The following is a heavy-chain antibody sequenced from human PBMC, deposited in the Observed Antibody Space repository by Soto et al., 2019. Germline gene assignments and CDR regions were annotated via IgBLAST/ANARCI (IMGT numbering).Heavy chain of an antibody. CDR2: INAGNGNT. D-gene: IGHD6-13*01. V-gene: IGHV1-3*01. CDR1: GYTFTSYA. J-gene: IGHJ5*02. Sequence: QVPLVQSGAEVKKPGASVKVSCKASGYTFTSYAMHWVRQAPGQRLERMGWINAGNGNTKYSQKFQGRVTITRDTSASTANMELISLRSEDTAVYYCARAPIAAPRENWFDPWGQGTLVTVSS. CDR3: ARAPIAAPRENWFDP.